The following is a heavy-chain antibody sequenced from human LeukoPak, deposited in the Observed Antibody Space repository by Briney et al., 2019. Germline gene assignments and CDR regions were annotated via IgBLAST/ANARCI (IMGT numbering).Heavy chain of an antibody. CDR2: INSDGSST. CDR1: GFTFSSYW. J-gene: IGHJ3*02. CDR3: ARGSEGFGGSRNAFDI. V-gene: IGHV3-74*01. Sequence: GGSLRLSCVGSGFTFSSYWMHWVRQAPGKGLVWVSRINSDGSSTNYADSVKGRFTISRDNNKNSLFLQMNILRGEDMAVYYCARGSEGFGGSRNAFDIWGQWTMVTVSS. D-gene: IGHD3-16*01.